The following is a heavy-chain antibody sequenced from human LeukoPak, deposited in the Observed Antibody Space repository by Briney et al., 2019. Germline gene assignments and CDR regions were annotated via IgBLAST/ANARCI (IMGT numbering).Heavy chain of an antibody. J-gene: IGHJ5*02. CDR1: GGSISSSSYY. Sequence: SETLSLTCTVSGGSISSSSYYWGWIRQPPGKGLEWIGSIYYSGSTYYNPSLKSRVTISVDTSKNQFSLKLSSVTAADTAVYYCARLIVVVPAAILRSNWFDPWGQGTLVAVSS. D-gene: IGHD2-2*01. V-gene: IGHV4-39*07. CDR3: ARLIVVVPAAILRSNWFDP. CDR2: IYYSGST.